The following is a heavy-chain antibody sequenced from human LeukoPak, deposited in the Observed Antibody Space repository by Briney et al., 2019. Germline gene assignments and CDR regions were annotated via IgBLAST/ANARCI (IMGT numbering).Heavy chain of an antibody. J-gene: IGHJ4*02. CDR3: ARDHPTTASFDY. V-gene: IGHV1-18*01. CDR1: GGTFSSYA. D-gene: IGHD4-11*01. Sequence: ASVKVSCKASGGTFSSYAISWVRQAPGQGLEWMGWISAYNGNTNYAQKLQGRVTMTTDTSTSTAYMELRSLRSDDTAVYYCARDHPTTASFDYWGQGTLVTVSS. CDR2: ISAYNGNT.